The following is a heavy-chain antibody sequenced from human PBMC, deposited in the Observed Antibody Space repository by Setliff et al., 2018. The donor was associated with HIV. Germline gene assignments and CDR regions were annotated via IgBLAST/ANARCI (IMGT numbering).Heavy chain of an antibody. V-gene: IGHV1-3*01. J-gene: IGHJ3*02. Sequence: VASVKVSCKASGYTFTTYAMHWVRQAPGQRLEWMGWINAGNGNTKYSQKFQGRITITRDTSASTAYMELSSLRSEDTAVYYCARDKYYGSGTYQEGDAFDIWGQGTRVTVSS. CDR1: GYTFTTYA. CDR3: ARDKYYGSGTYQEGDAFDI. D-gene: IGHD3-10*01. CDR2: INAGNGNT.